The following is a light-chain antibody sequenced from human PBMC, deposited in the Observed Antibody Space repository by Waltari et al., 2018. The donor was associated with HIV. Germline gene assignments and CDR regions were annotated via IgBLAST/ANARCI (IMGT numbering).Light chain of an antibody. V-gene: IGKV2-28*01. Sequence: DIVMTQSPLSLPVTPGEPASISCRSSQSLLNSNGFNYLDWYLQKPGQSPRLLIYLGSNRAPGVPDRFSGSVSGTDFTLKISRVEAEDVGVYYCMQALQTPLITFVQGTRLEIK. CDR2: LGS. CDR1: QSLLNSNGFNY. J-gene: IGKJ5*01. CDR3: MQALQTPLIT.